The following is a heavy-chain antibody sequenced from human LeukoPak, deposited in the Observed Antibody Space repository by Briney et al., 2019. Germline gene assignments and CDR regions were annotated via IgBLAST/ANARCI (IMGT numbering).Heavy chain of an antibody. V-gene: IGHV4-38-2*02. D-gene: IGHD7-27*01. CDR1: GYSISSGYY. J-gene: IGHJ4*02. Sequence: SSETLSLTCIVSGYSISSGYYWGWIRQPPGKGLEWIGSIYHSGSTYYNPSLKSRVTISVDTSKNQFSLKLSSVTAADTAVYYCARVPTTGDEGYWGQGTLVTVSS. CDR2: IYHSGST. CDR3: ARVPTTGDEGY.